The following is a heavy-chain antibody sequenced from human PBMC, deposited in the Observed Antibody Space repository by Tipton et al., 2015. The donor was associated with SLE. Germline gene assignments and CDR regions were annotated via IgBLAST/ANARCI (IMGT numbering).Heavy chain of an antibody. D-gene: IGHD5-12*01. J-gene: IGHJ4*02. Sequence: TLSLTCTVSGGSISSHYWSWIRQPPGKGLEWIGYIYYSGGTNYNPSLKSRVTISVDTSKNQFSLKLSSVTAADTAVYYCARVEAVATPYFDYWGQGPLAPVSS. CDR3: ARVEAVATPYFDY. CDR1: GGSISSHY. V-gene: IGHV4-59*11. CDR2: IYYSGGT.